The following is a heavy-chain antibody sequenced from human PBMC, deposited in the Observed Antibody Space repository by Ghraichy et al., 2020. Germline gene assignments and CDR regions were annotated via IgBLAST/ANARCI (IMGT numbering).Heavy chain of an antibody. V-gene: IGHV3-30-3*01. J-gene: IGHJ2*01. Sequence: SCAASGFTFSSYAMHWVRQAPGKGLEWVAVISYDGSNKYYADSVKGRFTISRDNSKNTLYLQMNSLRAEDTAVYYCARDARRGTVDWYFDLWGRGTLVTVSS. CDR1: GFTFSSYA. D-gene: IGHD4-23*01. CDR2: ISYDGSNK. CDR3: ARDARRGTVDWYFDL.